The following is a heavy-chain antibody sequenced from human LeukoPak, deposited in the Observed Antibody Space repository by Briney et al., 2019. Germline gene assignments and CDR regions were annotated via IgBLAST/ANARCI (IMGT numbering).Heavy chain of an antibody. CDR3: ARDAATTAGTYYFDY. Sequence: SETLSLTCAVYGGSFSGYYWSWVRQPPGKGLEWIGEIYHSGSTNYNPSLKSRVTISVDKSKNQFSLKLSSVTAADTAVYYCARDAATTAGTYYFDYWGQGTLVTVSS. CDR2: IYHSGST. D-gene: IGHD4-11*01. CDR1: GGSFSGYY. J-gene: IGHJ4*02. V-gene: IGHV4-34*01.